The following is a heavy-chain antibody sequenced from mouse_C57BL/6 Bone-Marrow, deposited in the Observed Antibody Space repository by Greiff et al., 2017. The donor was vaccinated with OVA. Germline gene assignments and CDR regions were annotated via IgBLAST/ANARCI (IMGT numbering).Heavy chain of an antibody. CDR3: GGREVDYGNYWAVWC. J-gene: IGHJ1*03. CDR2: INPNYGTT. Sequence: EVKLVESGPELVKPGASVKISCKASGYSFTDYPMNWVKQSHGKSLEWIGVINPNYGTTNYNQKFKGKATLTVDQSSSTAYMQLSRLSSEDAAVYYWGGREVDYGNYWAVWCWGTGATLTAST. V-gene: IGHV1-39*01. D-gene: IGHD2-1*01. CDR1: GYSFTDYP.